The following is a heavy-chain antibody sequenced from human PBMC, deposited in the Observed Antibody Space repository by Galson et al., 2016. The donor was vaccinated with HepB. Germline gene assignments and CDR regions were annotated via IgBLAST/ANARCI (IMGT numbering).Heavy chain of an antibody. J-gene: IGHJ4*02. CDR1: RFSFSTYW. CDR2: INADGSQR. Sequence: SLRLSCAASRFSFSTYWMSWVRQAPGKGLEWVANINADGSQRYYVDSVKGRFTISRDNARNSLYLQMNSLRAEDTAVYYWVPEPQETESYSDYWGQGTLVTVSS. D-gene: IGHD2-21*01. V-gene: IGHV3-7*01. CDR3: VPEPQETESYSDY.